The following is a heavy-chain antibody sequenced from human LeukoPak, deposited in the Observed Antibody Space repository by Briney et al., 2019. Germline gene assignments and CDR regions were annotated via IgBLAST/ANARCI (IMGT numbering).Heavy chain of an antibody. CDR3: ARAPGGYGSGSRGAFDI. D-gene: IGHD3-10*01. CDR1: GGSIRSYY. V-gene: IGHV4-59*01. Sequence: SETLSLTCTVSGGSIRSYYWSWIRQPPGKGLEWIGYIYYSGSTNYNPSLKSRVTISVDTSKNQFSLKLSSVTAADTAVYYCARAPGGYGSGSRGAFDIWGQGTMVTVSS. CDR2: IYYSGST. J-gene: IGHJ3*02.